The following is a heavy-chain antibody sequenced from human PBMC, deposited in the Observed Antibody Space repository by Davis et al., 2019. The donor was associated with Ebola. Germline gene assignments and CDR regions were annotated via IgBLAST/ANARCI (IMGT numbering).Heavy chain of an antibody. CDR3: ARSGVRGYYNGMDV. CDR2: MNPNSGNT. Sequence: ASVQVSCKASGYAFTSYDINWVRQATGQGLEWMGWMNPNSGNTGYVERFQGRVTMSRNTSISTAYMELSSLRSEDTAVYYCARSGVRGYYNGMDVWGQGTTVTVSS. V-gene: IGHV1-8*01. J-gene: IGHJ6*02. D-gene: IGHD1-14*01. CDR1: GYAFTSYD.